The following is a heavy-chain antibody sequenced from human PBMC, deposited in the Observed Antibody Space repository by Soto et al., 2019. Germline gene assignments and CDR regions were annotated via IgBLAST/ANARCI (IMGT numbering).Heavy chain of an antibody. J-gene: IGHJ5*02. Sequence: SETLSLTCAVYGGSFSGYYWSWIRQPPGKGLEWIGEINHSGSTNYYPSLKSRVTISVDTSKNQFSLKLSSVTAADTAVYYCALLTRDIVVVQAARGFDPWGQGTLVTVSS. D-gene: IGHD2-2*01. CDR3: ALLTRDIVVVQAARGFDP. CDR2: INHSGST. V-gene: IGHV4-34*01. CDR1: GGSFSGYY.